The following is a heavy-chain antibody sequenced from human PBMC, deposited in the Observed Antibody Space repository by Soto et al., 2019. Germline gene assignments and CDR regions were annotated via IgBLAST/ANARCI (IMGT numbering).Heavy chain of an antibody. V-gene: IGHV3-23*01. Sequence: QPGGSLRLSCAASGFTFSSYAMSWVRQAPGKGLEWVSAISGSGGSTYYADSVKGRFTISRDNSKNTLYLQMNSLRAEDTAVYYCAKRPSIYWAAAVTYYFDYWGQGTLVTVSS. J-gene: IGHJ4*02. D-gene: IGHD6-13*01. CDR2: ISGSGGST. CDR3: AKRPSIYWAAAVTYYFDY. CDR1: GFTFSSYA.